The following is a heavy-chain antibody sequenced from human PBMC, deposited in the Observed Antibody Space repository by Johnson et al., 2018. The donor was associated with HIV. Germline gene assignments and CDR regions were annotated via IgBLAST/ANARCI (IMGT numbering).Heavy chain of an antibody. J-gene: IGHJ3*02. Sequence: EVQLVESGGGVAQPGRSLTLSCAASQFNFANYGMHWVRQATGKGLEWVSTIGTAGDTYYPGSVKGRFTVSREDAKNSLYLQMNRLRVEDTAVYYCAREQATLWFRASGAAFNIWGQGTTVTVSS. CDR3: AREQATLWFRASGAAFNI. CDR1: QFNFANYG. D-gene: IGHD3-10*01. CDR2: IGTAGDT. V-gene: IGHV3-13*01.